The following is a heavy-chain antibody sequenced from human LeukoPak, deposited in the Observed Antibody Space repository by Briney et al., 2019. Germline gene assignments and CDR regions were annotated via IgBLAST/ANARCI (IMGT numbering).Heavy chain of an antibody. V-gene: IGHV1-2*02. D-gene: IGHD6-6*01. J-gene: IGHJ6*03. CDR2: INPNSGGT. Sequence: ASVKVSCKASGYTFTGYYMHWVRQAPGQGLEWMGWINPNSGGTNYAQKFQGRVTMTRDTSISTAYMELSRLRSDDTAVYYCASWGPPRIEYSSSSEYYYYYYMDVWGKGTTVTVSS. CDR1: GYTFTGYY. CDR3: ASWGPPRIEYSSSSEYYYYYYMDV.